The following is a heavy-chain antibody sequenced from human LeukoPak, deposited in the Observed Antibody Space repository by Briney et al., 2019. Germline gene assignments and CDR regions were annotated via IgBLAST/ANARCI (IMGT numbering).Heavy chain of an antibody. J-gene: IGHJ3*02. CDR2: ISYDGSNK. D-gene: IGHD3-10*01. V-gene: IGHV3-30*03. Sequence: PGGSLRLSCAASGFTFSSYGMHWVRQAPGKGLEWVAVISYDGSNKYYADSVKGRFTISRDNSKNTLYLQMNSLRAEDTAVYYCARSGITMVRGASIGLLTFDIWGQGTMVTVSS. CDR3: ARSGITMVRGASIGLLTFDI. CDR1: GFTFSSYG.